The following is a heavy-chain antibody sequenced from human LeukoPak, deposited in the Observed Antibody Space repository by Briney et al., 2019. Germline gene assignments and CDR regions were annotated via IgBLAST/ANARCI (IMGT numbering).Heavy chain of an antibody. CDR2: IYSGGST. D-gene: IGHD1-26*01. V-gene: IGHV3-53*01. CDR3: ARLSNTRICGSGCWVDY. Sequence: PGGSLRLSCAASGFTVSSNYMSWVRQAPGKGLEWVSVIYSGGSTYYADSVKGRFTISRDNSKNTLYLQMNNLRAEDTAVYYCARLSNTRICGSGCWVDYWGQGTLVTVSS. J-gene: IGHJ4*02. CDR1: GFTVSSNY.